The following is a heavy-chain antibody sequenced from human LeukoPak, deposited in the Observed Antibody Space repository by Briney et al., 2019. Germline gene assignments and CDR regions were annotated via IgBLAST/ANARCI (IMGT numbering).Heavy chain of an antibody. D-gene: IGHD6-13*01. J-gene: IGHJ6*03. CDR2: IIPIFGTA. Sequence: SVKVSCKASGGTFSSYAISWVRQAPGQGLEWMGGIIPIFGTANYAQKFQGRVTITTDESTSTAYMELSSLRSEDTAVYYCARGSRSSWYRGYYYYYMDVWGKGTTVTVSS. CDR3: ARGSRSSWYRGYYYYYMDV. CDR1: GGTFSSYA. V-gene: IGHV1-69*05.